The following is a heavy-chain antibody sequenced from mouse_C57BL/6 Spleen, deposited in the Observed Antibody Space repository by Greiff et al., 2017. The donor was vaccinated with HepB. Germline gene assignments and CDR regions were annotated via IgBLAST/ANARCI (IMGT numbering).Heavy chain of an antibody. J-gene: IGHJ2*01. D-gene: IGHD2-1*01. Sequence: DVKLQESGPGLVKPSQSLSLTCSVTGYSITSGYYWNWIRQFPGNKLEWMGYISYDGSNNYNPSLKNRISITRDTSKNQFFLKLNSVTTEDTATYYCARDQIYYGNPYYFDYWGQGTTLTVSS. CDR2: ISYDGSN. V-gene: IGHV3-6*01. CDR1: GYSITSGYY. CDR3: ARDQIYYGNPYYFDY.